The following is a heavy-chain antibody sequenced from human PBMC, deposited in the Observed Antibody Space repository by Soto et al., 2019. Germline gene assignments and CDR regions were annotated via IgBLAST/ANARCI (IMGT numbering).Heavy chain of an antibody. Sequence: GASVKVSCKASGYTFTSYYMHWVRQAPGQGLEWMGIINPSGGSTSYAQKFQGRVTMTRDTSTSTVYMELSSLRSEDTAVYYCARAGDVTGWLQLDYYYGMDVWGQGTTVTVSS. V-gene: IGHV1-46*03. D-gene: IGHD5-12*01. J-gene: IGHJ6*02. CDR2: INPSGGST. CDR3: ARAGDVTGWLQLDYYYGMDV. CDR1: GYTFTSYY.